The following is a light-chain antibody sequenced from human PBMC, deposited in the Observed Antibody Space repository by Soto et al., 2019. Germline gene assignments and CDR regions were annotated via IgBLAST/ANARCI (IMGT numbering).Light chain of an antibody. Sequence: DTVLTQSPGTLSLSPGETATLTCSASQSVSNNYLAWYQQKPGQAPRLLIYGASNRATGIPDRFSGSGSGTDFTLTISRLEPEDFAVYYCQQYGSSGTFGQGTKVDI. CDR3: QQYGSSGT. V-gene: IGKV3-20*01. CDR2: GAS. CDR1: QSVSNNY. J-gene: IGKJ1*01.